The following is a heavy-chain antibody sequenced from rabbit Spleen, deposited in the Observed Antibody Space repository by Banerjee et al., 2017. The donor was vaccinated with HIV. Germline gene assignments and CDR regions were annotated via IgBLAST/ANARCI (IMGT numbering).Heavy chain of an antibody. D-gene: IGHD6-1*01. Sequence: QSLEESGGDLVKPGASLTLTCIASGVSFSGNSYMCWVRQAPGKGLEWIACIDSGSSGFTYFASWAKGRFTISKTSSTTVTLQMTSLTAADTATYFCARDDADDKWDLWGQGTLVTVS. J-gene: IGHJ6*01. V-gene: IGHV1S40*01. CDR2: IDSGSSGFT. CDR3: ARDDADDKWDL. CDR1: GVSFSGNSY.